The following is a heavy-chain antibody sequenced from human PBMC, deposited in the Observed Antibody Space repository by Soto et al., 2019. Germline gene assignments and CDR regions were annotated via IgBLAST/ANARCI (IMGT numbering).Heavy chain of an antibody. V-gene: IGHV4-31*03. J-gene: IGHJ4*02. D-gene: IGHD1-1*01. CDR3: ARWPQLEPRFDY. CDR2: IYYSGST. Sequence: QVQLQESGPGLVKHSETLSLTCTVSGGSISSGGYYWSWIRQHPGKGLEWIGYIYYSGSTYYNPSLKSRATISVDTSKNQFSLKLSSVTAADTAVYYCARWPQLEPRFDYWGQGTLVTVSS. CDR1: GGSISSGGYY.